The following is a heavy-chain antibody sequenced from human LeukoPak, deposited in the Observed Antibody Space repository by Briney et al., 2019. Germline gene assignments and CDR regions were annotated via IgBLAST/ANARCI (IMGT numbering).Heavy chain of an antibody. D-gene: IGHD3-10*01. Sequence: PGGSLRLSCAASGFTFSSYEMNWVRQAPGKGQEWVSSISSSGSTIYYADSVKGRFTISRDNAKNSLYLQMNSLRAEDTAVYYCARSPGDYGSGSYYNGGDYWGQGTLVTVSS. J-gene: IGHJ4*02. V-gene: IGHV3-48*03. CDR1: GFTFSSYE. CDR3: ARSPGDYGSGSYYNGGDY. CDR2: ISSSGSTI.